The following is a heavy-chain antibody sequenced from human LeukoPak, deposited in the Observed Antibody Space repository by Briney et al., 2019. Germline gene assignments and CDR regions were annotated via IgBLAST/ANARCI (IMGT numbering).Heavy chain of an antibody. CDR1: GFSFSIYW. V-gene: IGHV3-7*01. CDR2: IKQDGSEK. J-gene: IGHJ4*02. CDR3: AKIAPRHSYYFDY. Sequence: PGGSLRLSCAASGFSFSIYWMSWVRQAPGKGLEWVANIKQDGSEKYYVDSVKGRFTISRDNAKNSLYLQMNSLRAEDTAVYYCAKIAPRHSYYFDYWGQGTLVTVSS. D-gene: IGHD6-6*01.